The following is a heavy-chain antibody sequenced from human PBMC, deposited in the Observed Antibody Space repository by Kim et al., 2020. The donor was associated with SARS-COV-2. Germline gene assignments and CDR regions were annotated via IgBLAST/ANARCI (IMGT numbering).Heavy chain of an antibody. CDR3: AKYGGPVTTGRGYDY. J-gene: IGHJ4*02. CDR1: GFTFSRNA. Sequence: GGSLRRSCAASGFTFSRNAMSWVRQAPGKGLEWVSTISGSGGSTYYADSVKGRFTISRDNSKNTLYLQMNSLRADDTAVYYCAKYGGPVTTGRGYDYWGQGTLVTVSS. V-gene: IGHV3-23*01. D-gene: IGHD1-1*01. CDR2: ISGSGGST.